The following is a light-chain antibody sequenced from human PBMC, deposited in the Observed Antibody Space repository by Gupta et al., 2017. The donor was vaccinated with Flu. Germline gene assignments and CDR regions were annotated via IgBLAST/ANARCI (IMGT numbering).Light chain of an antibody. CDR1: RRKDRRSEP. Sequence: QSALPQPASVSGSPGQSITISCSRTRRKDRRSEPVSWYQQHPDKAPKLIIFDVTNRPSGVASRFSGSKSGNTASLTISGLQAEDETDYYCSSYTSGSTVYVFGTGTKVTVL. V-gene: IGLV2-14*01. CDR2: DVT. CDR3: SSYTSGSTVYV. J-gene: IGLJ1*01.